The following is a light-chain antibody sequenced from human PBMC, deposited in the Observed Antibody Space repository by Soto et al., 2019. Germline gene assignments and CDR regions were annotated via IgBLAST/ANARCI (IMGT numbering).Light chain of an antibody. J-gene: IGKJ1*01. V-gene: IGKV3-20*01. CDR3: QQYGTSPET. CDR2: GAS. CDR1: QSVGNKY. Sequence: EIVLTQSPGTLSLFLGERATLSCRASQSVGNKYLAWYQQKPGQAPRLLIYGASTRATGIPDRFSGSGSGTDFTLTISRLEPGDFAVYYCQQYGTSPETFGQGTKVEIQ.